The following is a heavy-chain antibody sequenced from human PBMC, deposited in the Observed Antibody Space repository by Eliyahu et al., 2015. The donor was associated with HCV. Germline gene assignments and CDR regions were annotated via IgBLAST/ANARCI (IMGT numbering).Heavy chain of an antibody. J-gene: IGHJ5*02. CDR3: ARAYSSSWHYKVWNYNWFDP. Sequence: QVQLVQSGAEVKKPGASVKVSCKASGYTFTSYDINWVRQATGQGLEWMGWMNPNSGNTGYAQKFQGRVTMTRNTSISTAYMELSSLRSEDTAVYYCARAYSSSWHYKVWNYNWFDPWGQGTLVTVSS. V-gene: IGHV1-8*01. CDR2: MNPNSGNT. D-gene: IGHD6-13*01. CDR1: GYTFTSYD.